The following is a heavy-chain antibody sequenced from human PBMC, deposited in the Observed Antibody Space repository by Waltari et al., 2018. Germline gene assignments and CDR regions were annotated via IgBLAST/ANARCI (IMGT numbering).Heavy chain of an antibody. J-gene: IGHJ6*02. Sequence: QVQLVQSGAEVKKPGSSVKVSCKASGGTFSSYAISWVRQAPGQGLEWRGGINPALGTANDAQKVQGRVTITADESTSTAYMELSSLRSEDTAVYYCARCRKSSSSQIYYYYGMDVWGQGTTVTVSS. CDR3: ARCRKSSSSQIYYYYGMDV. V-gene: IGHV1-69*12. D-gene: IGHD6-6*01. CDR2: INPALGTA. CDR1: GGTFSSYA.